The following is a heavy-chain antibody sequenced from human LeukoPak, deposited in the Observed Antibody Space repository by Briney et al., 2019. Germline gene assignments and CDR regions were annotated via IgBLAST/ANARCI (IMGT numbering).Heavy chain of an antibody. V-gene: IGHV1-2*02. CDR2: INPNSGGT. CDR1: GYTFTGYY. D-gene: IGHD5-12*01. J-gene: IGHJ6*02. Sequence: ASVKVSCKASGYTFTGYYMHWVRQAPGQGLEWMGWINPNSGGTNYAQKFQGRVTMTRDTSISTAYMELSRLRSDDTAVYYCARGFGSGYDFPTYYYGMDVWGQGTTVTASS. CDR3: ARGFGSGYDFPTYYYGMDV.